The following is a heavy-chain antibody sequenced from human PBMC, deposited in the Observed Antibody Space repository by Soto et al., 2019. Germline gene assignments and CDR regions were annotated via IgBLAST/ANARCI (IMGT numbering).Heavy chain of an antibody. Sequence: QVQLVQSGAEVKKPGASVKVSCKASGYTFTNFGISWVRQAPGQGLEWMGWISAYNGNTNYAQNFQGRVTMTTDTSTSTAXXXXXXXXSXXXXXXXXXXXXTPIDYWGQGTLVTVSS. CDR2: ISAYNGNT. CDR3: XXXXTPIDY. CDR1: GYTFTNFG. V-gene: IGHV1-18*01. J-gene: IGHJ4*02.